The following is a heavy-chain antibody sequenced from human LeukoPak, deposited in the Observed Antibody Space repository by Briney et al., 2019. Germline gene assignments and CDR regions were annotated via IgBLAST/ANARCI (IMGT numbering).Heavy chain of an antibody. CDR2: ISSSGSTV. J-gene: IGHJ4*02. CDR1: GFTFSTYE. V-gene: IGHV3-48*03. Sequence: GGSLRLSCAASGFTFSTYEMHWVRQAPGKGLEWVSDISSSGSTVYYADSVKGRFTTSRDNAKNFLYLQMHSLRAEDAAVYYCSLLAVASPQDYWGQGTLVTVSS. D-gene: IGHD6-19*01. CDR3: SLLAVASPQDY.